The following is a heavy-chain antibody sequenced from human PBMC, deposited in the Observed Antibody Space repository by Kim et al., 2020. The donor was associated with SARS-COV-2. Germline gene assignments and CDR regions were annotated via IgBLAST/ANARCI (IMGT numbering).Heavy chain of an antibody. CDR2: RP. J-gene: IGHJ4*02. D-gene: IGHD6-19*01. V-gene: IGHV4-34*01. Sequence: RPNYNPSRKSRVTISADTSKNRFSLRLTSVTAADTAVYYCARGLGGWFYYWGQGTLVTVSS. CDR3: ARGLGGWFYY.